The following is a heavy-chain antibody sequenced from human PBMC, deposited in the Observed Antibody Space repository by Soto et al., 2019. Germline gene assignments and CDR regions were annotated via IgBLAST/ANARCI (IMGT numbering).Heavy chain of an antibody. D-gene: IGHD2-8*02. V-gene: IGHV3-15*01. CDR1: GFTFSNAW. CDR3: SYPYWHYYGMDV. Sequence: WGSLRLSCAASGFTFSNAWMSCVRQAPGEGLEWVGRIKSKTDGGTTDYAAPVKGRFTISRDDSKNTLYLQMNSLKSEDTAVYYGSYPYWHYYGMDVWGRGTTVTVSS. CDR2: IKSKTDGGTT. J-gene: IGHJ6*02.